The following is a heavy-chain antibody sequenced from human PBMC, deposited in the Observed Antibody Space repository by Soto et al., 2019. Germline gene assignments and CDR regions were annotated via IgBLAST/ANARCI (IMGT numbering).Heavy chain of an antibody. CDR3: AREVVAARVRLYTHDAFDI. Sequence: GESLKISCKGSGYSFTSYWIGWVRQMPGKGLEWMGIIYPGDSDTRYSPSFQGQVTISADKSISTAYLQWSSLKASDTAMYYCAREVVAARVRLYTHDAFDIWGQGTMVTVSS. D-gene: IGHD2-15*01. V-gene: IGHV5-51*01. CDR2: IYPGDSDT. CDR1: GYSFTSYW. J-gene: IGHJ3*02.